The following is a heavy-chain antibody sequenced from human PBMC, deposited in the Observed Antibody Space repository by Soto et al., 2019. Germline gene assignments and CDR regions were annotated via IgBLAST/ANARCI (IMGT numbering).Heavy chain of an antibody. J-gene: IGHJ4*02. Sequence: QVQLVQSGAEVKKPGSSVKVSCKASGGTFSIYAFTWVRQAPGQGLEWMGGIIPIFGTTNYAQKFQGRVTITADDSTSTAYMELSSLRSEDTAVYYCARALDHYYVYWGQGTLVTVSS. V-gene: IGHV1-69*12. CDR2: IIPIFGTT. CDR1: GGTFSIYA. D-gene: IGHD3-22*01. CDR3: ARALDHYYVY.